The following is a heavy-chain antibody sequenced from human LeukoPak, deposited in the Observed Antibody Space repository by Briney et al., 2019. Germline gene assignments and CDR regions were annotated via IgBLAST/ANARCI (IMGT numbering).Heavy chain of an antibody. CDR1: GYTFTRYY. D-gene: IGHD6-13*01. J-gene: IGHJ5*02. CDR3: ARGQQLVRSWFDH. Sequence: APVKVSCKPSGYTFTRYYMHLLRQAPGHRLEWRGGIKPNSGSTNYAQKFQGRVTMTRDKSISTAYMELSRLRSDDTAVYYCARGQQLVRSWFDHWGQGTLVTVSS. CDR2: IKPNSGST. V-gene: IGHV1-2*02.